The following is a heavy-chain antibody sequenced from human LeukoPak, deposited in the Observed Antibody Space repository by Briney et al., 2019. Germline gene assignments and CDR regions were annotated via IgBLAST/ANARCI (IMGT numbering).Heavy chain of an antibody. CDR2: IFTTGST. Sequence: SETLSLTCTVSGYSISSGYYWGWIRQPPGKGLEWIGRIFTTGSTNYNPSLKSRVTISVDTSKNQFSLKLTSVTTADTAVYYCAGEDYFDSSGYASWRFDIWGQGTMVTVSS. CDR1: GYSISSGYY. CDR3: AGEDYFDSSGYASWRFDI. V-gene: IGHV4-38-2*02. D-gene: IGHD3-22*01. J-gene: IGHJ3*02.